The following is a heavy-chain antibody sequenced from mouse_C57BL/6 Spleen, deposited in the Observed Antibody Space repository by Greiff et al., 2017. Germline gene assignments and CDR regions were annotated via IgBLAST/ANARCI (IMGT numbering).Heavy chain of an antibody. Sequence: VQLQQPGAELVKPGASVKLSCKASGYTFTSYWMHWVKQRPGQGLEWIGMIHPNSGSTNYNEKFTSKATLTVDKSSSTAYMQLSSLTSEDSTVYYCARKQFLQLRLPGDAMDYWGQGTSVTVSS. V-gene: IGHV1-64*01. CDR2: IHPNSGST. J-gene: IGHJ4*01. CDR1: GYTFTSYW. D-gene: IGHD3-2*02. CDR3: ARKQFLQLRLPGDAMDY.